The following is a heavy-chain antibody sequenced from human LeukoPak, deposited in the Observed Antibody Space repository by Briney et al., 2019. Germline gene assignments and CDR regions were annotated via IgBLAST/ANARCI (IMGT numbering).Heavy chain of an antibody. D-gene: IGHD4-17*01. CDR1: GGSISSYY. J-gene: IGHJ4*02. V-gene: IGHV4-4*07. CDR2: IYTSGRT. CDR3: ARDQPYYGDYEYFDY. Sequence: SETLSLPCTVSGGSISSYYGSWIRQPAGKGLEWIGRIYTSGRTNYNPSLKSRVTMSVDTSKSQFSLKVNSVTAADTAVYYCARDQPYYGDYEYFDYWGQGNLVTVSS.